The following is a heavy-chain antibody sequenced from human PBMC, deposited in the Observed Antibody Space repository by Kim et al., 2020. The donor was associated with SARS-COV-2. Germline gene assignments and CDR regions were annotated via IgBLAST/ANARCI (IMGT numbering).Heavy chain of an antibody. CDR3: ARSYYYDGTTYYAFDY. V-gene: IGHV4-39*01. CDR2: IYYTGSTN. Sequence: SETLSLSCTVSGGSITSRSHYWGWIRQPPGKGLEWIGSIYYTGSTNYYNPSLRSRVTISVDTSKNQFSLNLSSVTASDTAVYYCARSYYYDGTTYYAFDYWGQGTLVTVSS. CDR1: GGSITSRSHY. J-gene: IGHJ4*02. D-gene: IGHD3-22*01.